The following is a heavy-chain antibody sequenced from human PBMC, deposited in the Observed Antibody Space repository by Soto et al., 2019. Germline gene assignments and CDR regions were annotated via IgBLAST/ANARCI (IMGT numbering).Heavy chain of an antibody. CDR3: ATRPLLPGAP. V-gene: IGHV3-53*01. CDR1: GFTFSSND. D-gene: IGHD3-22*01. Sequence: EVQLVESGGGLIQPGGSLRLSCAASGFTFSSNDMKWVRQAPGKGLEWVSLIYSGGSTYYADSVKGRFTISRDNSKNTLYLQMSSLRAEHTAVYYCATRPLLPGAPWGQGTMVTVSS. CDR2: IYSGGST. J-gene: IGHJ3*01.